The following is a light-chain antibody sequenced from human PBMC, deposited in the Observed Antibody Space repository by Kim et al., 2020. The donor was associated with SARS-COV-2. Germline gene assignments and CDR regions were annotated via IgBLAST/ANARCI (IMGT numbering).Light chain of an antibody. CDR2: RDK. J-gene: IGLJ2*01. V-gene: IGLV3-25*03. Sequence: PGRTARITCSGEALPKQFGYWYQQRTGRAPILVLYRDKERPSWIPERFSGSRSGTTLTLTITGVQTEDEADYFCQSADISGISWIFGGGTQLTVL. CDR1: ALPKQF. CDR3: QSADISGISWI.